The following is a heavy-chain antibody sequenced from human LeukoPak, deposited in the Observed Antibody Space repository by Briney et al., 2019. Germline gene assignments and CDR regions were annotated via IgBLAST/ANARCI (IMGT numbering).Heavy chain of an antibody. CDR3: ARWYGSGSSTDY. J-gene: IGHJ4*02. D-gene: IGHD3-10*01. V-gene: IGHV1-8*01. CDR2: MNPNSGNT. CDR1: GYTFTSYD. Sequence: ASVKVSCKASGYTFTSYDINRVRQATGQGLEWMGWMNPNSGNTGHAQKFQGRVTMARNTSISTAYMELSSLRSEDTAVYYCARWYGSGSSTDYWGQGTLVTVSS.